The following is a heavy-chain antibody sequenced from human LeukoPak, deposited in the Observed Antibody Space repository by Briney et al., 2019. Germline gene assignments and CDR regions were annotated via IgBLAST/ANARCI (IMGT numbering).Heavy chain of an antibody. CDR3: AKSNWFDP. Sequence: GGSLRLSCAASGFIFSNYWMHWVRQVPGEGLVWVSRINANGDFTNYADSVKGRFTISRDNAKSTLYLQMNSLRAEDTAVYYCAKSNWFDPWGQGTLVTVSS. J-gene: IGHJ5*02. CDR2: INANGDFT. V-gene: IGHV3-74*01. CDR1: GFIFSNYW.